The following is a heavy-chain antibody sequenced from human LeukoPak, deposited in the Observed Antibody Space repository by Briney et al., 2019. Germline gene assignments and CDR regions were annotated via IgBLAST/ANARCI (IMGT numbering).Heavy chain of an antibody. J-gene: IGHJ6*02. Sequence: PGGSLRLSCAASGFTFSSYDMHWVRQATGKGLEWVSAIGTAGDTYYPGSVKGRFTISRENAKNSLYLQMNSLRAGDTAVYYCVGSSGYYYGMDVWGQGTTVTVSS. CDR1: GFTFSSYD. CDR2: IGTAGDT. V-gene: IGHV3-13*01. CDR3: VGSSGYYYGMDV. D-gene: IGHD6-19*01.